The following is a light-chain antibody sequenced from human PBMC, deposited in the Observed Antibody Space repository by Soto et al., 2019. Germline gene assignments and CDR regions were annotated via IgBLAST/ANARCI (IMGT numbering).Light chain of an antibody. J-gene: IGKJ5*01. CDR3: QQTDRFPLP. V-gene: IGKV1-12*01. Sequence: DIQMTQSPSSVSASVGDRVTITCRASQGIGSWLAWYQQKPGKAPKVLIFAASNLQSGGPSRFSGSGSGTDFTLTLSRLQPEDFGTYYCQQTDRFPLPFCPGTRLEIK. CDR2: AAS. CDR1: QGIGSW.